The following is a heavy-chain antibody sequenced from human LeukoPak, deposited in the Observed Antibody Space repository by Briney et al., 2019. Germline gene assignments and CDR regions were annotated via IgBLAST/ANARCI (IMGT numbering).Heavy chain of an antibody. CDR3: AKDMNYYDSSGYYTESLDY. J-gene: IGHJ4*02. CDR2: ISYDGSNK. CDR1: GFTFSSYA. V-gene: IGHV3-30*18. D-gene: IGHD3-22*01. Sequence: GGSLRLSCAASGFTFSSYAMSWVRQAPGKGLEWVAVISYDGSNKYYADSVKGRFTISRDNSKNTLYLQMNSLRAEDTAVYYCAKDMNYYDSSGYYTESLDYWGQGTLVTVSS.